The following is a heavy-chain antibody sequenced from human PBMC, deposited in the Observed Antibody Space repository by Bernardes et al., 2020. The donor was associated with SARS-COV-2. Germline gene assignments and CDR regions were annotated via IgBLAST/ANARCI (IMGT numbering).Heavy chain of an antibody. CDR3: ATGDTYYYDSSGYVY. V-gene: IGHV3-11*06. J-gene: IGHJ4*02. CDR1: GFTFSDYY. D-gene: IGHD3-22*01. Sequence: GGSLRLSCAASGFTFSDYYMSWIRQAPGKGLEWVSYISSSSSYTNYADSVKGRFTISRDNAKNSLYLQMNSLRAEDTAVYYCATGDTYYYDSSGYVYWGQGTLVTVS. CDR2: ISSSSSYT.